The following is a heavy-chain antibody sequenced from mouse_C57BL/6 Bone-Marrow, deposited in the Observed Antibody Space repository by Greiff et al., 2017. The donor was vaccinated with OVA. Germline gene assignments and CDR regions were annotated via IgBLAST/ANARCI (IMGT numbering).Heavy chain of an antibody. CDR3: ASPVVYWYFDV. V-gene: IGHV5-12*01. CDR1: GFTFSDYY. J-gene: IGHJ1*03. Sequence: EVQLVESGGGLVQPGGSLKLSCAASGFTFSDYYMYWVRQTPEKRLEWVAYISNGGGSTYYPDTVKGRFTISRDNAKNTLYLQMSRLKSEDTAMYYCASPVVYWYFDVWGTGTTVTVSS. CDR2: ISNGGGST. D-gene: IGHD1-1*01.